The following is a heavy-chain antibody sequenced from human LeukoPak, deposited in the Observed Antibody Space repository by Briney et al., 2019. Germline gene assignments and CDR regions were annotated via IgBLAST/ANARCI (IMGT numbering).Heavy chain of an antibody. V-gene: IGHV3-30-3*01. Sequence: GGSLRLSCAASGFTFSSYAMHWVRQAPGKGLEWVAVISYGGTYKYHADSVKGRFTISRDNSKNTLFLQMNSLRTEDTSVYYCARDRGDGRITIFGVASGRWFDLWGQGALVTVSS. CDR3: ARDRGDGRITIFGVASGRWFDL. D-gene: IGHD3-3*01. CDR2: ISYGGTYK. J-gene: IGHJ5*02. CDR1: GFTFSSYA.